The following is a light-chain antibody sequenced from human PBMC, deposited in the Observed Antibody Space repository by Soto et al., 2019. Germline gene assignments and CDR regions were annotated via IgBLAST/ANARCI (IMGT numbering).Light chain of an antibody. CDR3: TSYTSSSTLF. Sequence: QSALTQPASVSGSPGQSITISCTGTSSDVGTYNLVSWYQQYAGKAPKLIIYKVNIRPSGISNRFSGSKSGNTASLTISGLQAEDEAHYFCTSYTSSSTLFFGGGTKLTVL. J-gene: IGLJ2*01. V-gene: IGLV2-14*02. CDR1: SSDVGTYNL. CDR2: KVN.